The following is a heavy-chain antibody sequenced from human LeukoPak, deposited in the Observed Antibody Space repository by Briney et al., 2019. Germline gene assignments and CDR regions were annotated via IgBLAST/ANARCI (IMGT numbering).Heavy chain of an antibody. CDR2: ISYDGSNK. CDR3: ARDEYSSANFDY. D-gene: IGHD6-6*01. V-gene: IGHV3-30-3*01. Sequence: GRSLRLSCAASGFTSSSYAMHWVRQAPGKGLEWVAVISYDGSNKYYADSVKGRFTISRDNSKNTLYLQMNSLRAEDTAVYYCARDEYSSANFDYWGQGTLVTVSS. CDR1: GFTSSSYA. J-gene: IGHJ4*02.